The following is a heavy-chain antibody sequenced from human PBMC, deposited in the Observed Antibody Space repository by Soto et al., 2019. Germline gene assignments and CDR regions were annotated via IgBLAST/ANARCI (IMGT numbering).Heavy chain of an antibody. CDR2: ISYDGSNK. CDR3: AREGVWGPRLYYFDY. V-gene: IGHV3-30-3*01. D-gene: IGHD3-16*01. CDR1: GFTFSSYA. Sequence: QVQLVESGGGVVQPGRSLRLSCAASGFTFSSYAMHWVRQAPGKGLEWVAVISYDGSNKYYADSVKGRFTISRDNSKNTLYLQMNSLRAEDTAVYYCAREGVWGPRLYYFDYWGQGTLVTVSS. J-gene: IGHJ4*02.